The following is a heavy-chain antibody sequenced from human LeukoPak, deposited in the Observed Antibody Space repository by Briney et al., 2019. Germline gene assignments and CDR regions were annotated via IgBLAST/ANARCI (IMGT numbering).Heavy chain of an antibody. CDR3: ATVYGRDAYNYNDY. CDR1: GFTFSSYQ. Sequence: GGSLRLSCAASGFTFSSYQMNWVRQAPGKGLEWVSYITSSASTIYYADAVKGRFTISRDNAKNTLYLQMSSLRAEDTAVYYCATVYGRDAYNYNDYWGQGTLGTVSS. CDR2: ITSSASTI. V-gene: IGHV3-48*03. J-gene: IGHJ4*02. D-gene: IGHD5-24*01.